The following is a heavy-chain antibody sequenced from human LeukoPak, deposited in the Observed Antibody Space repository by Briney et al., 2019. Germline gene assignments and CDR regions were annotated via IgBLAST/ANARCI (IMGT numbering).Heavy chain of an antibody. CDR1: GFTFSSYE. CDR2: VSSSGTTI. Sequence: GGSLRLSCAASGFTFSSYEMNWVRQAPGKGLEWVSYVSSSGTTIYYADSVKGRFTVSRDNAKNSLYLQMNSLRAEDTAVYYCARQVASGLDPWGQGTLVTVSS. V-gene: IGHV3-48*03. J-gene: IGHJ5*02. CDR3: ARQVASGLDP.